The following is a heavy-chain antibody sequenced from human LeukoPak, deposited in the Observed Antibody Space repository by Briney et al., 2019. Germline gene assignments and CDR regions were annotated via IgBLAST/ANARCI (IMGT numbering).Heavy chain of an antibody. Sequence: GGSLRLSCAASGFTLSSYWMSWIRQAPGKGLEWVANIKEDGSEKYYVDSVKGRFNISRDNAKNSLYLLINSLRAEDTAVYYGARERSGRSYYFDYWGQGTLVSVSS. J-gene: IGHJ4*02. V-gene: IGHV3-7*01. CDR3: ARERSGRSYYFDY. D-gene: IGHD1-26*01. CDR2: IKEDGSEK. CDR1: GFTLSSYW.